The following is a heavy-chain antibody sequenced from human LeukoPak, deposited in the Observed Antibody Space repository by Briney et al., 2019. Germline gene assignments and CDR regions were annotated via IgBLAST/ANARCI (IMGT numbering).Heavy chain of an antibody. CDR3: ARAAVYYYYMDV. CDR1: GGTCSNYT. J-gene: IGHJ6*03. Sequence: ASVKVSCKSSGGTCSNYTISWVRQAPGQGLEWMGGIIPILGSTSHAQKFQGRVTITVDESTSTAYMQLSSLRSEDTAVYYCARAAVYYYYMDVWGKGTTVTVSS. V-gene: IGHV1-69*01. CDR2: IIPILGST.